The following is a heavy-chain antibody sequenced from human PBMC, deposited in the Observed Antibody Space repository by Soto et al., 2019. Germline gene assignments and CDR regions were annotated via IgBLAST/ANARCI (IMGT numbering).Heavy chain of an antibody. V-gene: IGHV4-39*01. CDR1: GGSISSSYSY. D-gene: IGHD6-6*01. J-gene: IGHJ4*02. CDR2: MYYSGST. CDR3: ARQQSSSPSPHRYYFDY. Sequence: SETLSLTCTVSGGSISSSYSYWGWIRQPPGKGLEWIGSMYYSGSTYYSPSLKNRVTLSVATSKNQFSLKLSSVTAADTAVYFCARQQSSSPSPHRYYFDYWGQGTLVTVSS.